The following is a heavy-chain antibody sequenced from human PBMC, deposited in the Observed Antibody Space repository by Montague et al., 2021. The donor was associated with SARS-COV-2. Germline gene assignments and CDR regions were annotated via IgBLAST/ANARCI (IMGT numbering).Heavy chain of an antibody. J-gene: IGHJ6*03. CDR1: GGSFSTYS. Sequence: SETRSLTCAVHGGSFSTYSWNWIRQPPGKGLEWIGEIHHGGSTNYNLSLKSRVTISADTSKNQFSLKLTSVAAADTAVYYCARLGDGVVPSPILGVGPYYSYYYMDVWGQGTTVTVSS. CDR2: IHHGGST. D-gene: IGHD3-10*01. V-gene: IGHV4-34*01. CDR3: ARLGDGVVPSPILGVGPYYSYYYMDV.